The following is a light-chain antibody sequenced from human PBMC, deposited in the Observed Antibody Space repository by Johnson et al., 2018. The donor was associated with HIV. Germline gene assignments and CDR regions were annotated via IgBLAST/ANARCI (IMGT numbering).Light chain of an antibody. CDR1: SSNIGNNY. Sequence: QSVLTQPPSVSAAPGQKVTISCSGSSSNIGNNYVSWYQQLPGTAPKLLIYENNKRPSGIPDRFSGSKSGTSATLGITGLQTGDAADYYCGTWDNSLKVFGTGTKVTVL. CDR3: GTWDNSLKV. V-gene: IGLV1-51*02. J-gene: IGLJ1*01. CDR2: ENN.